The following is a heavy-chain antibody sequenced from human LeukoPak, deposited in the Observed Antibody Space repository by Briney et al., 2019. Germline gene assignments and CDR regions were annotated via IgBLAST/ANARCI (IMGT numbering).Heavy chain of an antibody. J-gene: IGHJ4*02. D-gene: IGHD3-22*01. CDR2: ISYDGSNK. V-gene: IGHV3-30*04. Sequence: PGRSLRLSCAASGFTFSSYAMHWVRQAPGKGLEWVAVISYDGSNKYYADSVKGRFTISRDNAKNSLYLQMNSLRAEDTALYYCASSRYDSSGYYGIIGYWGQGTLVTVSP. CDR1: GFTFSSYA. CDR3: ASSRYDSSGYYGIIGY.